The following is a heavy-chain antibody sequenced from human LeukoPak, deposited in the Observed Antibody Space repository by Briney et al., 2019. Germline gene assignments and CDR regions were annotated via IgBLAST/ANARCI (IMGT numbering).Heavy chain of an antibody. J-gene: IGHJ4*02. Sequence: PSEALSLTCTVSGDSVRSGSYYWSWIRQPPGKGLEWIGYIYYSGSTNYNPSLKSRVTISVDTSKNQFSLKLSSVTAADTAVYYCARDLRGGSSFDYWGQGTLVTVSS. D-gene: IGHD6-6*01. CDR3: ARDLRGGSSFDY. CDR1: GDSVRSGSYY. V-gene: IGHV4-61*01. CDR2: IYYSGST.